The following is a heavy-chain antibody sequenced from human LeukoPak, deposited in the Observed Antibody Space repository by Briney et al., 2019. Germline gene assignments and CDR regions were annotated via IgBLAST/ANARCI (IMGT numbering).Heavy chain of an antibody. CDR1: GFTVSSNS. V-gene: IGHV3-74*01. J-gene: IGHJ4*02. D-gene: IGHD4-17*01. CDR3: AITVTGGIDY. Sequence: GGSLRLSCTVSGFTVSSNSMSWVRQAPGKGLVWVSRINSDGSSTSYADSVKGRFTISRGNAKNTLYLQMNSLRAEDTAVYYCAITVTGGIDYWGQGTLVTVSS. CDR2: INSDGSST.